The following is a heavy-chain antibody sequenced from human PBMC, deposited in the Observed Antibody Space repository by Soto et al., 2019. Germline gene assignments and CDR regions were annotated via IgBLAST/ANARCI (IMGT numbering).Heavy chain of an antibody. CDR2: ISNSGERT. CDR3: AKRDLAGPDQAHRFLIDN. J-gene: IGHJ4*02. CDR1: GFPFSTFA. V-gene: IGHV3-23*01. Sequence: EVQLLESGGGLAQPGGPLRLSCAASGFPFSTFAWSWVPQPPGGGREGVSGISNSGERTDYAEFVKGRFTISRDTSKSTLYLQMNSLRAEDTAVYYCAKRDLAGPDQAHRFLIDNWGQGTLVTVSS. D-gene: IGHD3-10*01.